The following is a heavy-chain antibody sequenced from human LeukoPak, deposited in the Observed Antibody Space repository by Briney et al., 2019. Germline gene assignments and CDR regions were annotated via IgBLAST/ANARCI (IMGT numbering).Heavy chain of an antibody. D-gene: IGHD2-21*02. Sequence: ASLKVSCKASGYTFTSYDINWVRQATGQGLEWMGWMNPNSDNTGYAQKFQGRVTMTRNTSMSTACMELSSLRSEDTAVYYCARGRGEAYCGGDCYPDCWGQGTLVTVSS. CDR1: GYTFTSYD. CDR3: ARGRGEAYCGGDCYPDC. J-gene: IGHJ4*02. V-gene: IGHV1-8*01. CDR2: MNPNSDNT.